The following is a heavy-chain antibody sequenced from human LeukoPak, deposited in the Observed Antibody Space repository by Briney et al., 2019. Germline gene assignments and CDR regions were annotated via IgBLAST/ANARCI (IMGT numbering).Heavy chain of an antibody. CDR2: INCNSGGT. CDR3: ARAGGSFDAFDI. CDR1: GYTFTGYY. J-gene: IGHJ3*02. V-gene: IGHV1-2*02. D-gene: IGHD2-15*01. Sequence: GASVKVSCKASGYTFTGYYMHWVRQAPGQGLEWMGWINCNSGGTNYAQKFQGRVTMTRDTSIGTAYMDLSSLRSDDTAVYYCARAGGSFDAFDIWGQGTMVTVSS.